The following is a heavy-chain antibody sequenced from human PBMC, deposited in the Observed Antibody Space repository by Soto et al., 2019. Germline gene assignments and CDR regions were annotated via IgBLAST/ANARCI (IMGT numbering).Heavy chain of an antibody. J-gene: IGHJ6*02. CDR1: GGSISSSSYY. CDR2: IYYSGST. D-gene: IGHD6-13*01. Sequence: SETLSLTCTVSGGSISSSSYYWGWIRQPPGKGLEWIGSIYYSGSTYYNPSLKSRVTISVDTSKNQFSLKLSSVTAADTAVYYCARRRIAAAGNYYYYYGMDVWGQGTTVTVSS. CDR3: ARRRIAAAGNYYYYYGMDV. V-gene: IGHV4-39*01.